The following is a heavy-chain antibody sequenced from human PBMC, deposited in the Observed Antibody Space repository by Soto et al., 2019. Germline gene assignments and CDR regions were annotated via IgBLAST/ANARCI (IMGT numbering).Heavy chain of an antibody. CDR1: GFTFSSYS. CDR2: ISSSSSTI. Sequence: GGSLRLCCAASGFTFSSYSMNWVRQAPGKGLEWVSYISSSSSTIYYADSVKGRFTISRDNAKNSLYLQMNSLRDEDTAVYYCAREVVVITYDAFDIWGQGTMVTVSS. V-gene: IGHV3-48*02. CDR3: AREVVVITYDAFDI. D-gene: IGHD3-22*01. J-gene: IGHJ3*02.